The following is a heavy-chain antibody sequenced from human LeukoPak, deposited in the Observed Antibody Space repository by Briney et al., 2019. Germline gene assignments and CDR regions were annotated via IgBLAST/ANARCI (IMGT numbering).Heavy chain of an antibody. CDR1: GFTFSSYG. D-gene: IGHD2/OR15-2a*01. CDR3: ARSGLSRFGF. Sequence: TGGSLRLSCAASGFTFSSYGMSWVRQSPGKGLEWVSVISGSGGRTYYADSVKGRFTISRDNSRNTLYLQMNSLRAEDTAVYYCARSGLSRFGFWGQGTLVTVSS. CDR2: ISGSGGRT. V-gene: IGHV3-23*01. J-gene: IGHJ4*02.